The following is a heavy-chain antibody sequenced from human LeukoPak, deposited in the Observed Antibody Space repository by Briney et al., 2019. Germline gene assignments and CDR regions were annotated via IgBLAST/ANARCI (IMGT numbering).Heavy chain of an antibody. CDR1: GGSISSGSYY. CDR2: IYTSGST. J-gene: IGHJ4*02. D-gene: IGHD1-20*01. CDR3: ARTVNWNFFDY. Sequence: SETLSLTCTVSGGSISSGSYYWSWIRQPAGKGLEWIGRIYTSGSTYYNPSLKSRVTISVDTSKNQFSLKLSSVTAADTAVYYCARTVNWNFFDYWGQGTLVTVSS. V-gene: IGHV4-61*02.